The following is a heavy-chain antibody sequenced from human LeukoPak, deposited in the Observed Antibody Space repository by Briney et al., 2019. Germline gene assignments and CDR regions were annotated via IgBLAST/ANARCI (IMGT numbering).Heavy chain of an antibody. D-gene: IGHD3-10*01. Sequence: GGSLRLSCAASGFSFSSYWMGWVRQTPGKGLEWVANINQHASEKYYVDSVKGRFTISRDNAKNSLFLQMNSLRAEDTAVYYCARPDMVRGAHKDYWGQGALVTVSS. CDR2: INQHASEK. J-gene: IGHJ4*02. CDR1: GFSFSSYW. V-gene: IGHV3-7*01. CDR3: ARPDMVRGAHKDY.